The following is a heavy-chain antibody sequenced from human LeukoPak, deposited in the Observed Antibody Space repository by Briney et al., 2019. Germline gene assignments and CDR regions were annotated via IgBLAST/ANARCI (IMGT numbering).Heavy chain of an antibody. CDR1: GGSFSGYY. CDR3: ARIVPYGSRPGEV. J-gene: IGHJ6*02. D-gene: IGHD3-10*01. V-gene: IGHV4-34*01. CDR2: INHSGST. Sequence: SETPSLTCAVYGGSFSGYYWSWIRQPPGKGLEWIGEINHSGSTNYNPSLKSRVTISVDTSKNQFSLKLSSVTAVDTAVYYCARIVPYGSRPGEVWGQGTTVTVSS.